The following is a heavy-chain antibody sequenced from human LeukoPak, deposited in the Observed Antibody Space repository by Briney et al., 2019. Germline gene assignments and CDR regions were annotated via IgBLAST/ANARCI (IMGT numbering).Heavy chain of an antibody. CDR3: TRHVSGGPVMDV. V-gene: IGHV3-73*01. CDR1: GFTFSGSA. D-gene: IGHD3-10*01. J-gene: IGHJ6*03. CDR2: IRSRANSYAT. Sequence: PGGSLRLSCAASGFTFSGSAMHWVRQASGKGLEWVGRIRSRANSYATAYGASVKGRFTISRDDSKNTAYLKMNSLKTEDTAVYYCTRHVSGGPVMDVWGKGTTVTVSS.